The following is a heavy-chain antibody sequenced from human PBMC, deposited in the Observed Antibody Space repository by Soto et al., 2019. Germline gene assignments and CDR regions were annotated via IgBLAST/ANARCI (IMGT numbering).Heavy chain of an antibody. D-gene: IGHD3-16*02. Sequence: PGGSLRLSCSGSGFTFSNYGMHWVRQAPGKGLEFVSAIIANGGTTYYADSVRGRFTISRDNSKNTLYLQMNSLRPEDTAVYFCAVGGGDLSLTPFDYWGQGTLVTVS. V-gene: IGHV3-64*04. CDR3: AVGGGDLSLTPFDY. CDR2: IIANGGTT. CDR1: GFTFSNYG. J-gene: IGHJ4*02.